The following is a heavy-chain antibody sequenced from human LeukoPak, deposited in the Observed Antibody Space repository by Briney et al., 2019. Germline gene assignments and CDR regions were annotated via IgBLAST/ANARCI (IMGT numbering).Heavy chain of an antibody. CDR2: ISSSSNYI. CDR3: ARDSSGWYGWFDP. J-gene: IGHJ5*02. V-gene: IGHV3-21*01. D-gene: IGHD6-19*01. CDR1: GFTFSSYS. Sequence: GGSLRLSCAASGFTFSSYSMNWVRQAPGKGLEWVSSISSSSNYIYYADSVKGRFTISRDNAKNSLYLQMNSLRDEDTAVYYCARDSSGWYGWFDPWGQGNLVTVSS.